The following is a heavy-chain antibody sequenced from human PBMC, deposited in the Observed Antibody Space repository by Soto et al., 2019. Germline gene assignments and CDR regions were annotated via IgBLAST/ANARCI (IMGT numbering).Heavy chain of an antibody. J-gene: IGHJ4*02. Sequence: QVQLVESGGGVVQPGRSLRLSCAASGFTFRSYAMHWVRQAPGKGLEWVAVISYDGSNKYYADSVKGRFTISRDNSKNTLYLQMNSLRAEDTAVYYCARGGYYYDSSGYYYGWGQGTLVTVSS. CDR3: ARGGYYYDSSGYYYG. D-gene: IGHD3-22*01. CDR1: GFTFRSYA. CDR2: ISYDGSNK. V-gene: IGHV3-30-3*01.